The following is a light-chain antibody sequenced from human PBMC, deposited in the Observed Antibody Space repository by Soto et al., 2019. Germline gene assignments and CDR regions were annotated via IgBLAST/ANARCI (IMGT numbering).Light chain of an antibody. CDR3: QQLNSYPRT. Sequence: QLTQSPSSLSASVGDRVTITCRASQVISRNLAWYHQEPGKAPKLLIYGASTLQSGVPPRFSGSGSGTDFTLTISSLQPEDFATYFCQQLNSYPRTFGQGTKEEIE. CDR2: GAS. V-gene: IGKV1-9*01. J-gene: IGKJ1*01. CDR1: QVISRN.